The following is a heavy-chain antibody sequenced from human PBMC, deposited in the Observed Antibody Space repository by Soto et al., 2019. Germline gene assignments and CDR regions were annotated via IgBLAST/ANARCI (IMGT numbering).Heavy chain of an antibody. Sequence: EVQLVESGGGLVQPGGSLRLSCAASGFTFSNSWIHWVRQAPGKGLVWVSRINGDGSAINYADSVKGCFTISRDNAKNTLYLRLNSLRVEDTSVYYCVNGVYSGAAVSYFDLWGQGTLVTVSS. J-gene: IGHJ4*02. CDR1: GFTFSNSW. V-gene: IGHV3-74*01. CDR3: VNGVYSGAAVSYFDL. D-gene: IGHD5-12*01. CDR2: INGDGSAI.